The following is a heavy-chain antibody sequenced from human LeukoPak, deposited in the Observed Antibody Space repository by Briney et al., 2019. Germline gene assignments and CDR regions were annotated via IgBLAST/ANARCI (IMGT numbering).Heavy chain of an antibody. D-gene: IGHD2-15*01. CDR2: IYYSGST. V-gene: IGHV4-31*03. CDR3: ARVGGTGFYYLDY. J-gene: IGHJ4*02. CDR1: GGSISSGGYY. Sequence: PSETLSLTCTVSGGSISSGGYYWSWIRQHPGKGLEWIGYIYYSGSTYYNPSLKSRVTISVDTSKNQFSLKLSSVTAADTAVYYCARVGGTGFYYLDYWGQGTLVTVSS.